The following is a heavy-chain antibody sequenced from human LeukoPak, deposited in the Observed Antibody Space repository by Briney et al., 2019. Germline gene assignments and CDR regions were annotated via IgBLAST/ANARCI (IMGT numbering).Heavy chain of an antibody. CDR1: GGTFSSYA. V-gene: IGHV1-69*13. Sequence: SVRVSCKASGGTFSSYAISWVRQAPGQGLEWMGGIIPIFGTANYAQKFQGRVTITADESTSTAYMELSSLRSEDTAVYYCARGGNPNYYYYYYMDVWGKGTTVTISS. CDR2: IIPIFGTA. D-gene: IGHD2/OR15-2a*01. J-gene: IGHJ6*03. CDR3: ARGGNPNYYYYYYMDV.